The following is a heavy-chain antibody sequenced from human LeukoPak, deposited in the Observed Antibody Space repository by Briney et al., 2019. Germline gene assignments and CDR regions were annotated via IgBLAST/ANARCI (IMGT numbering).Heavy chain of an antibody. J-gene: IGHJ5*02. CDR1: GFTFSSYA. D-gene: IGHD3-3*01. Sequence: GGSLRLSCATSGFTFSSYAMHWVRQAPGERLEYVSAITSNGGNTYYANFVKGRFTISRDNSKNTLYLQMGSLRAEDMAVYYCATAAHGGYYDLWGQGTQVTVSP. CDR3: ATAAHGGYYDL. V-gene: IGHV3-64*01. CDR2: ITSNGGNT.